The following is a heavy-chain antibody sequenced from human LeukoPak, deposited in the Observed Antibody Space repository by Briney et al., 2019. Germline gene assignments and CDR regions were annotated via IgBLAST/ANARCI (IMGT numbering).Heavy chain of an antibody. J-gene: IGHJ5*02. CDR1: GFTFSSYW. CDR3: ARDTAYQLPTRFDP. D-gene: IGHD2-2*01. V-gene: IGHV3-7*01. Sequence: PGGSLRLSCAASGFTFSSYWMSWVRQAPGKGLEWVANIKQDRSEKYYVDSVKGRFTISRDNAKNSLYLQMNSLRAEDTAVYYCARDTAYQLPTRFDPWGQGTLVTVSS. CDR2: IKQDRSEK.